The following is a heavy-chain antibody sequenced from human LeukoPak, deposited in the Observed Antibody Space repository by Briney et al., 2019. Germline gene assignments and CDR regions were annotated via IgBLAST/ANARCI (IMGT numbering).Heavy chain of an antibody. V-gene: IGHV3-30*02. D-gene: IGHD1-14*01. J-gene: IGHJ4*02. CDR2: IRYDGSNK. CDR3: AKELERPVAFDY. CDR1: GFTFSSYG. Sequence: GGSLRLSCAASGFTFSSYGMHWVRQAPGKGLEWVAFIRYDGSNKYYADSVKGRFTISRDNSKNSLYLQMNSLRAEDTAMYYCAKELERPVAFDYWGQGTLVTVSS.